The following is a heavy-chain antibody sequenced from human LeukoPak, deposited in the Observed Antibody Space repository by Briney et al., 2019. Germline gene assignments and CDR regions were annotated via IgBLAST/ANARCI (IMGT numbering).Heavy chain of an antibody. V-gene: IGHV4-59*01. CDR3: AGSIAVAGIDY. CDR2: IYYSGST. J-gene: IGHJ4*02. CDR1: GGSFSGYY. Sequence: SETLSLTCAVYGGSFSGYYWSWIRQPPGKGLEWIGYIYYSGSTNYNPSLKSRVTISVDTSKNQFSLKLSSVTAADTAVYYCAGSIAVAGIDYWGQGTLVTVSS. D-gene: IGHD6-19*01.